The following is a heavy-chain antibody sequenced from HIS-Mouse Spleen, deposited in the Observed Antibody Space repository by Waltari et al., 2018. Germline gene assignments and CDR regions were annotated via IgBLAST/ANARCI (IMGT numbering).Heavy chain of an antibody. CDR2: ISYDGSNK. CDR1: GFTFSSYG. Sequence: LVESGGGVVQPGRSLRLSCAASGFTFSSYGMHWVRQAPGKGLEWVAVISYDGSNKYYADSVKGRFTISRDNSKNTLYLQMNSLRAEDTAVYYCAKIRVGATDYWGQGTLVTVSS. J-gene: IGHJ4*02. CDR3: AKIRVGATDY. V-gene: IGHV3-30*18. D-gene: IGHD1-26*01.